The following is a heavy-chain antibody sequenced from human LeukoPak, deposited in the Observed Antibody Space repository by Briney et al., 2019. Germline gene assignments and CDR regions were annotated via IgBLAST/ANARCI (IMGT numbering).Heavy chain of an antibody. J-gene: IGHJ6*02. CDR2: IWYDGSNK. CDR1: GFTFSSYG. V-gene: IGHV3-33*01. CDR3: ARNDLSNYYGMDV. Sequence: GGSLRLSCAASGFTFSSYGMHWVRQAPGKGLEWVAVIWYDGSNKYYADSVKGRFTISRDNSKNALYLQMNSLRAEDTAVYYCARNDLSNYYGMDVWGQGTTVTVSS.